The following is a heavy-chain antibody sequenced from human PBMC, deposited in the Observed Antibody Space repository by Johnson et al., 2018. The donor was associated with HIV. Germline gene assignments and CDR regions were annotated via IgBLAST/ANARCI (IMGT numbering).Heavy chain of an antibody. J-gene: IGHJ3*02. CDR3: AKDLVVVTARGAFDI. V-gene: IGHV3-30*02. CDR1: GFTFSSYA. Sequence: QMQLVESGGGLVQSGGSLRLSCAASGFTFSSYAMHWVRQAPGKGLEWVAFTRYDGSNKYYADSVKGRFTISRDNSKNTLYLQMNSLRAEDTAVYYCAKDLVVVTARGAFDIWGQGTMVTVSS. CDR2: TRYDGSNK. D-gene: IGHD2-21*02.